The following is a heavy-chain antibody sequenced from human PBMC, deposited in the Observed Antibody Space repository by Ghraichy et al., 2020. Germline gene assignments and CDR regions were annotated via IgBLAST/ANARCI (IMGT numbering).Heavy chain of an antibody. J-gene: IGHJ4*02. Sequence: SETLSLTCTVSGGSISSSSYYWGWIRQPPGKGLEWIGSIYYSGSTYYNPSLKSRVTISVDTSKNQFSLKLSSVTAADTAVYYGARQRRQQLERNFDYWGQGTLVTVSS. D-gene: IGHD6-13*01. CDR1: GGSISSSSYY. CDR2: IYYSGST. V-gene: IGHV4-39*01. CDR3: ARQRRQQLERNFDY.